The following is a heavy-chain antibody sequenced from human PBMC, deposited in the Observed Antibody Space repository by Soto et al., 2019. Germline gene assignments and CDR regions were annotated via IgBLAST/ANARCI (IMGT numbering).Heavy chain of an antibody. V-gene: IGHV3-7*04. CDR2: IKEDGSER. CDR3: ARATGADKEDY. J-gene: IGHJ4*02. CDR1: GFTFSRYW. Sequence: QPGGSLRLSCAASGFTFSRYWMSWVRQAPGKGLEWVANIKEDGSERYYVDSVKGRFTISRDNAKNSLYLQMNSLRAEDTAVYYCARATGADKEDYWGQGTLVTVSS.